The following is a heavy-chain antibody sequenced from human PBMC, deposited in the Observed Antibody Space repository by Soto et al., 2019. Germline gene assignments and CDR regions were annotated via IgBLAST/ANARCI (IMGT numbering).Heavy chain of an antibody. CDR3: AKACIAAVYFDY. D-gene: IGHD6-25*01. CDR1: EFTFSDYY. CDR2: ISSSGSTI. V-gene: IGHV3-11*04. Sequence: PGGSLRLSCAASEFTFSDYYMSWIRQAPGKGLEWVSYISSSGSTIYYADSVKGRFTISRDNSKNTLYLQMNSLRAEDTAVYYCAKACIAAVYFDYWGQGTLVTVSS. J-gene: IGHJ4*02.